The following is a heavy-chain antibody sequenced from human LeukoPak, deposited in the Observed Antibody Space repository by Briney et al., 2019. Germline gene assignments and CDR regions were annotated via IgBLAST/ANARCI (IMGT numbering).Heavy chain of an antibody. Sequence: SGPTLVNPTQTLTLTCTFSGFSLSTSGVGVGWIRQPPGKALEWLALIYCNDDKRYSPSLKSRLTITKDTSKNQVVLTMTNMDPVDTATYYCAHVPSSIAARGLRWFDYWGQGTLVTVSS. CDR2: IYCNDDK. CDR3: AHVPSSIAARGLRWFDY. D-gene: IGHD6-6*01. J-gene: IGHJ4*02. V-gene: IGHV2-5*01. CDR1: GFSLSTSGVG.